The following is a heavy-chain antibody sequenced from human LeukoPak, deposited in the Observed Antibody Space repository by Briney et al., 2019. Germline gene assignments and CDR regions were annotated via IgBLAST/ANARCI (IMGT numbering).Heavy chain of an antibody. CDR1: GFTFSSYW. V-gene: IGHV3-30-3*01. CDR3: ARDHYYDSSASGNYYYGMDV. D-gene: IGHD3-22*01. CDR2: ISYDGSNK. Sequence: GGSLRLSCAASGFTFSSYWMSWVRQAPGKGLEWVAVISYDGSNKYYADSVKGRFTISRDNSKNTLYLQMNSLRAEDTAVYYCARDHYYDSSASGNYYYGMDVWGQGTTVTVSS. J-gene: IGHJ6*02.